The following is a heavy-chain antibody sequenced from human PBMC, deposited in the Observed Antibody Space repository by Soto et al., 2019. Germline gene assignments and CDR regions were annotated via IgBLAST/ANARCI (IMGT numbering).Heavy chain of an antibody. CDR2: IHYTGST. CDR1: GGSVSSGTYY. CDR3: ARDQGYSPPRMGLDV. V-gene: IGHV4-61*01. J-gene: IGHJ6*01. Sequence: QVQLQESGPGLVKPSETLSLTCTVSGGSVSSGTYYWTWIRQPPGKGLEWIGYIHYTGSTNYNPSLKSRVTISVDTSKNQFSLRLSSVTAADTAVYYCARDQGYSPPRMGLDVW. D-gene: IGHD5-18*01.